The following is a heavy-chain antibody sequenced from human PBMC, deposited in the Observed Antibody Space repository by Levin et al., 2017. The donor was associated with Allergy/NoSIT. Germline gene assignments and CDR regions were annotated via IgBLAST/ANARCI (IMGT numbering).Heavy chain of an antibody. J-gene: IGHJ6*03. CDR3: AKYIRTYYYGSGSSNQRPSPYYYMDG. Sequence: LSLTCAASGFTFSSYAMSWVRQAPGKGLEWVSAISGSGGSTYYADSVKGRFTISRDNSKNTLYLQMNSLRAEDTAVYYCAKYIRTYYYGSGSSNQRPSPYYYMDGWGKGTTVTVSS. D-gene: IGHD3-10*01. V-gene: IGHV3-23*01. CDR1: GFTFSSYA. CDR2: ISGSGGST.